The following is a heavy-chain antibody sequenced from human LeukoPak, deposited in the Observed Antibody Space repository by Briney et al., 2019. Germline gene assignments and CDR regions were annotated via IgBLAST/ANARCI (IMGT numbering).Heavy chain of an antibody. CDR2: IYYSGST. D-gene: IGHD3-3*01. J-gene: IGHJ4*02. Sequence: SETLSLTCTVSGGSISSSSYYWGWIRQPPGKGLEWIGSIYYSGSTYYNPSLKSRVTISVDTSKNQFSLKLSSVTAADTAVYCCARGRSSRGVVREDYWGQGTLVTVSS. CDR3: ARGRSSRGVVREDY. CDR1: GGSISSSSYY. V-gene: IGHV4-39*07.